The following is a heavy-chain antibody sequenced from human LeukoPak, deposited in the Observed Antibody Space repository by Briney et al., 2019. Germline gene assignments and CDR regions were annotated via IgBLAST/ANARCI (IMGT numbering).Heavy chain of an antibody. Sequence: LETLSLTCTVSGGSINGYYWSWIRQPPGKGLEWIGEISHSGSTNYNPSLKSRVTISVDTSKNQFSLKLSSVTAADTAVYYCASGGYGNYRSFDYWGQGTLVTVSS. CDR1: GGSINGYY. D-gene: IGHD1-7*01. CDR3: ASGGYGNYRSFDY. V-gene: IGHV4-34*01. J-gene: IGHJ4*02. CDR2: ISHSGST.